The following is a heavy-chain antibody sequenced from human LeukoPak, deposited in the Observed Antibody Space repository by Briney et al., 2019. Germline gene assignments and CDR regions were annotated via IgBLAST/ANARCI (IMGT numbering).Heavy chain of an antibody. CDR2: ISSSSSYI. J-gene: IGHJ3*02. D-gene: IGHD3-22*01. CDR3: ARDLQALTYYYDSTGDAFDI. V-gene: IGHV3-21*01. Sequence: GGSLRLSCAASGFTFSSYSMNWVRQAPGKGLEWVSSISSSSSYIYYADSVKGRFTISRDNAKNSLYLQMNSLRAEDTAVYYCARDLQALTYYYDSTGDAFDIWGQGTMATVSS. CDR1: GFTFSSYS.